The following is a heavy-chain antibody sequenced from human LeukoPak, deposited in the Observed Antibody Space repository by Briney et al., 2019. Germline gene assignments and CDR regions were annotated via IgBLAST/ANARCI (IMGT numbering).Heavy chain of an antibody. Sequence: ASVKVSCKASGGTFSSYAISWVRQAPGQGLEWMGGIIPIFGTANHAQKFQGRVTITADESTSTAYMELSSLRSEDTAVYYCASGIRDYYGSGSYWSSRFDPWGQGTLVTVSS. J-gene: IGHJ5*02. V-gene: IGHV1-69*01. CDR3: ASGIRDYYGSGSYWSSRFDP. D-gene: IGHD3-10*01. CDR1: GGTFSSYA. CDR2: IIPIFGTA.